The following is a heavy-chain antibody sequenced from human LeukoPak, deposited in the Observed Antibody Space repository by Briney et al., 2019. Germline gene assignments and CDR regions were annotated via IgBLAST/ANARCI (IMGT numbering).Heavy chain of an antibody. CDR2: IIPIFGTA. CDR3: ARGPTVTTKPYYYYGMDV. Sequence: SVKVSCKAPGGTFSSYAISWVRQAPGQGLEWMGGIIPIFGTANYAQKFQGRVTITADESTSTAYMELSSLRSEDTAVYYCARGPTVTTKPYYYYGMDVWGKGTTVTVSS. CDR1: GGTFSSYA. D-gene: IGHD4-17*01. J-gene: IGHJ6*04. V-gene: IGHV1-69*13.